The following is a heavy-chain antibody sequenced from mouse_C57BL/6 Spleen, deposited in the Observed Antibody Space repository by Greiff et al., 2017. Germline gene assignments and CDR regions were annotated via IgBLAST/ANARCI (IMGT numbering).Heavy chain of an antibody. J-gene: IGHJ2*01. CDR2: INYDGSST. CDR1: GFTFSDYY. D-gene: IGHD2-4*01. V-gene: IGHV5-16*01. Sequence: EVKLVESEGGLVQPGSSMKLSCTASGFTFSDYYMAWVRQVPEKGLEWVANINYDGSSTYYLDSLKSRFIISRDNAKNILYLQMSSLKSEDTATYYCARDGRLRRGFDYWGQGTTLTVSS. CDR3: ARDGRLRRGFDY.